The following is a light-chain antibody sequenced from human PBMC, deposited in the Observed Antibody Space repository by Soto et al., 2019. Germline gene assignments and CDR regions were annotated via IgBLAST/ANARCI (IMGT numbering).Light chain of an antibody. CDR2: RAS. J-gene: IGKJ4*01. V-gene: IGKV1-39*01. Sequence: DIQMTQSPSSLSASVGDRVTITCRASQSIGDNVNWYQRKPGRAPELLIYRASNLHGGVPSRFSGSGSGTDFTLIIITLQPEDFATYFCQQTYRTPLTFGGGTRVDIK. CDR3: QQTYRTPLT. CDR1: QSIGDN.